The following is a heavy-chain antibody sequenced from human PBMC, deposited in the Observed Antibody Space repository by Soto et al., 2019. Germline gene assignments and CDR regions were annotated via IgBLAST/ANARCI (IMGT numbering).Heavy chain of an antibody. CDR2: IYPGDTT. CDR1: GFTVISTNY. Sequence: PGGSLRLSCVVSGFTVISTNYMSWVRQAPGKGLEWVSVIYPGDTTFYADSVKGRFTISRDNSKNTLYLQMNSLRAEDTAVYYCHGYGYWGQGTLVTVSS. D-gene: IGHD5-12*01. V-gene: IGHV3-53*01. J-gene: IGHJ4*02. CDR3: HGYGY.